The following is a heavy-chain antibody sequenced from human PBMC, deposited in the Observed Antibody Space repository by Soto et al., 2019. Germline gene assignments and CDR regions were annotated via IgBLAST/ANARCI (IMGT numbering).Heavy chain of an antibody. CDR1: GXTLSSNY. CDR2: IYSGGST. Sequence: GSLRLSCAASGXTLSSNYMSWVRQAPGKGLELVSFIYSGGSTYYADSVKGRFTISRDNSKNTLYLQMNSLRAEDTAVYYCARVREYFDYWGQGTLGTVSS. J-gene: IGHJ4*02. CDR3: ARVREYFDY. V-gene: IGHV3-53*01.